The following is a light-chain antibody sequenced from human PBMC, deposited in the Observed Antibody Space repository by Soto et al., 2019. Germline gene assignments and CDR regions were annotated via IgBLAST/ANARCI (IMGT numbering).Light chain of an antibody. CDR3: QQYVNLPLT. J-gene: IGKJ5*01. Sequence: VSPGERATLSCRASQSVSTNLAWYQQKPGQSPRLLIYGASTRATGIPARFSGSGSGTEFTLTISSLQSEDIATYYCQQYVNLPLTFGQGTRLEIK. CDR1: QSVSTN. CDR2: GAS. V-gene: IGKV3-15*01.